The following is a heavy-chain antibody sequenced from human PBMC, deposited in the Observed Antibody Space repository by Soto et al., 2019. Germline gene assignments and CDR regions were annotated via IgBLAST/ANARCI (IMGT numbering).Heavy chain of an antibody. D-gene: IGHD6-13*01. V-gene: IGHV1-24*01. CDR3: ATGEPRDSSSWYGHFDH. J-gene: IGHJ4*02. Sequence: ASVKVSCKVSGYTLTELSMHWVRQAPGKGLEWMGGFDPEDGETIYAQKFQGRVTMTEDTSTDTAYMELSSLRSEDTAVYYCATGEPRDSSSWYGHFDHWGQGTLVTVSS. CDR2: FDPEDGET. CDR1: GYTLTELS.